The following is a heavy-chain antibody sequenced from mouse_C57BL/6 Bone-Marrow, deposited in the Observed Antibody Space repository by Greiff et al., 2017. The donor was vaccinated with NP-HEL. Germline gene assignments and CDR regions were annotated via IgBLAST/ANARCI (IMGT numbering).Heavy chain of an antibody. V-gene: IGHV7-3*01. CDR2: IRNKANGYTT. Sequence: EVKLVESGGGLVQPGGSLSLSCAASGFTFTDYYMSWVRQPPGKALEWLGFIRNKANGYTTEYSASVKGRFTISRDNSQSILYLQMNALRAEDSATYYCARYGNSYAMDYWGQGTSVTVSS. CDR1: GFTFTDYY. J-gene: IGHJ4*01. CDR3: ARYGNSYAMDY.